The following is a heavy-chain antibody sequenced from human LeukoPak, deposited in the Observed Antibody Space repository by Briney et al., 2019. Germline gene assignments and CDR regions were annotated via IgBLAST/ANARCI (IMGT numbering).Heavy chain of an antibody. Sequence: ASVKVSCKASGYTFTFTAYHMHWVRQAPGQGLEWMGVINPSGGTTTYAQNFQGGVTMTRDTPTSTVYMELSSLRSDDTAVYYCARLAAPGTSSDYWGQGTLVTVSA. D-gene: IGHD6-13*01. V-gene: IGHV1-46*01. J-gene: IGHJ4*02. CDR1: GYTFTFTAYH. CDR2: INPSGGTT. CDR3: ARLAAPGTSSDY.